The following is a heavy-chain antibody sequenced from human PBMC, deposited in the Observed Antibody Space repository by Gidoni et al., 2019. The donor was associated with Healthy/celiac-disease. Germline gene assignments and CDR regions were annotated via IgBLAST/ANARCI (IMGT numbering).Heavy chain of an antibody. CDR1: GFTFSSYA. Sequence: QVQLVESGGGVVQPGRSLRLPCAASGFTFSSYAMHWVRQAPGKGLEWVAVISYDGSNKYYADSVKGRFTISRDNSKNTLYLQMNSLRAEDTAVYYCARDDGRDYWGQGTLVTVSS. CDR2: ISYDGSNK. V-gene: IGHV3-30-3*01. CDR3: ARDDGRDY. J-gene: IGHJ4*02.